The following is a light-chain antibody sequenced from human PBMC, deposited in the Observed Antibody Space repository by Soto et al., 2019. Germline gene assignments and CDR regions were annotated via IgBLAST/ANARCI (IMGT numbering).Light chain of an antibody. V-gene: IGKV1-39*01. CDR3: QQSYGTLWT. Sequence: DIQMTQSPSSLSASVGDRVTITCRASQSISNFLNWYQQKPGKAPKLLIYAASNLQSGVPSRFSGSGSGTDFTLTISSLQPEDFATYYCQQSYGTLWTFGQGTKVEIK. CDR2: AAS. J-gene: IGKJ1*01. CDR1: QSISNF.